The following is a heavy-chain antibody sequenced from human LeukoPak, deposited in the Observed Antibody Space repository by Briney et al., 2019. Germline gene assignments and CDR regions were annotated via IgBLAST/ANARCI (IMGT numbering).Heavy chain of an antibody. D-gene: IGHD3-10*01. CDR2: ISYDGSNK. CDR3: AKDLGSGSYSYDAFDI. V-gene: IGHV3-30*18. J-gene: IGHJ3*02. CDR1: GFTFSSYG. Sequence: GGSLRLSRAASGFTFSSYGMHWVRQAPGKGLEWVAVISYDGSNKYYADSVKGRFTISRDNSKNTLYLQMNSLRAEDTAVYYCAKDLGSGSYSYDAFDIWGQGTMVTVSS.